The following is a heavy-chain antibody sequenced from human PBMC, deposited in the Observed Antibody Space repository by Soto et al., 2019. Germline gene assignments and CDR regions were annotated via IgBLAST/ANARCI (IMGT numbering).Heavy chain of an antibody. CDR3: ARNLYCSGGSCPWGY. CDR2: ISSGGVTI. V-gene: IGHV3-48*01. J-gene: IGHJ4*02. D-gene: IGHD2-15*01. Sequence: EVQLVESGGGLVQPGGSLRLSCAASGFTFSSYSMNWVRQTPGKGLEWVSYISSGGVTINYADSVKGRFTVSRDNAKDSPYLQMNSLRADDTAVYYCARNLYCSGGSCPWGYWGQGTLVTVSS. CDR1: GFTFSSYS.